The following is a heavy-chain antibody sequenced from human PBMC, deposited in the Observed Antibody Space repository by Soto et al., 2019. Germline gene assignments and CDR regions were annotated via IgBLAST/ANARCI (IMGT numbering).Heavy chain of an antibody. V-gene: IGHV3-23*01. CDR1: GVTFSIYA. CDR2: IGGGNDDT. D-gene: IGHD1-26*01. J-gene: IGHJ3*01. CDR3: AKYSMKHNSVWDTFDR. Sequence: PGGSLRLSCAASGVTFSIYAMSWVRQAPGKGLEWVSGIGGGNDDTYYADSVKGRFTISSDNSKSTLSLQMNGLRAEDTAVYYCAKYSMKHNSVWDTFDRWGQGTMVTVSS.